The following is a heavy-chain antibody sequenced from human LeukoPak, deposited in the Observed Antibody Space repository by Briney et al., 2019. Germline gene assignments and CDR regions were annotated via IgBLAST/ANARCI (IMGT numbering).Heavy chain of an antibody. J-gene: IGHJ5*02. CDR2: ISSSSSYI. Sequence: PGGSLRLSCAASGFTFSSYSMNWVRQTPGKGLEWVSSISSSSSYIYYADSVKGRFTISRDNAKNSLYLQMNSLRAEDTAVYYCSRVRAAAGFDPWGQGTLVTVSS. CDR3: SRVRAAAGFDP. CDR1: GFTFSSYS. D-gene: IGHD6-13*01. V-gene: IGHV3-21*03.